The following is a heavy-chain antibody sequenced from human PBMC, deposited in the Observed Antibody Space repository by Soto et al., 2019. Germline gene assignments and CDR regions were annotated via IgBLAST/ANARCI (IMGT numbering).Heavy chain of an antibody. J-gene: IGHJ5*02. CDR2: IYYSGST. Sequence: PSETLSLTCTVSGGSISSYYWSWIRQPPGKGLEWIGYIYYSGSTNYNPSLKSRVTISVDTSKNQFSLKLSSVTAADTAVYYCARNAVYDFWSGYHNNWFDPRGQGPLVTVSS. CDR1: GGSISSYY. CDR3: ARNAVYDFWSGYHNNWFDP. D-gene: IGHD3-3*01. V-gene: IGHV4-59*01.